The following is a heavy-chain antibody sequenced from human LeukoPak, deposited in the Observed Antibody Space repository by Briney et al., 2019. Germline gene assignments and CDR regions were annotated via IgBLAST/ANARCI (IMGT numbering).Heavy chain of an antibody. CDR1: GGSISSGSYY. V-gene: IGHV4-61*02. D-gene: IGHD2-15*01. CDR3: ARDPGRDYYYYGMDV. J-gene: IGHJ6*02. CDR2: IYTSGST. Sequence: SETLSLTCTVSGGSISSGSYYWSWIRQPAGKGLEWIGRIYTSGSTNYNPSLKSRVTISVDTSKNQISLELSSVTAADTAVYYCARDPGRDYYYYGMDVWGQGTTVTVSS.